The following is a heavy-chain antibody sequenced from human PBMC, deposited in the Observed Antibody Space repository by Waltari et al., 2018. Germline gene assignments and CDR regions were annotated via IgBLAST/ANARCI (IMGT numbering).Heavy chain of an antibody. V-gene: IGHV1-2*06. CDR1: GYTFTGYY. J-gene: IGHJ4*02. CDR2: INHNSGGT. Sequence: QVQLVQSGAEVKKPGASVKVSCKASGYTFTGYYMHWVRQAPGQGLEWMGRINHNSGGTNDAQKLKGRVTMTRDTSISTAYMELSRRRSDDTAVYYCARGPTAMVGYWGQGTLVTVSS. D-gene: IGHD5-18*01. CDR3: ARGPTAMVGY.